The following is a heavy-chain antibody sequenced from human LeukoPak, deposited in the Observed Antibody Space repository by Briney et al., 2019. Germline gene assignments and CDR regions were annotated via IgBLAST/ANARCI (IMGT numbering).Heavy chain of an antibody. Sequence: GGSLRLSCVAYGFTFSRSGMHWVRQGPGKGLEWVSYVNGDGSGAGYADSVKGRFTVSRDNAKNTMYLQMNSLRAEDTAVYYCARTTVTICFDPWGQGTLVSVSS. CDR2: VNGDGSGA. D-gene: IGHD4-17*01. CDR1: GFTFSRSG. CDR3: ARTTVTICFDP. V-gene: IGHV3-74*01. J-gene: IGHJ5*02.